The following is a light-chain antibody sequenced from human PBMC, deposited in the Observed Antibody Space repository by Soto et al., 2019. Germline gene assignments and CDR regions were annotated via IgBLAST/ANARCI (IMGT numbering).Light chain of an antibody. J-gene: IGLJ3*02. CDR1: SSNIGSHY. V-gene: IGLV1-47*01. Sequence: QSVLTQPPSASGTPGQRVTISCSGSSSNIGSHYVYWYQQLPGTAPKLLIYKNDQRPSGVPDRFSGSKSGTSASLAISGLRSGDEADYYCSAWDDSLSGVVFGGGTKLTVL. CDR2: KND. CDR3: SAWDDSLSGVV.